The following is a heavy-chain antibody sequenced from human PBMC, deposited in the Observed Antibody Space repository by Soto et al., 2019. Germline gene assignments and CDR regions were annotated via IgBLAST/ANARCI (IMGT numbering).Heavy chain of an antibody. V-gene: IGHV5-51*01. J-gene: IGHJ5*02. CDR1: GYSFTSYC. CDR2: IYPGDSDT. D-gene: IGHD6-13*01. Sequence: GESLKISCKGSGYSFTSYCIGWVRQMPGKGLEWMGIIYPGDSDTRYSPSFQGQVTISADKSISTAYLQWSSLKASDTAMYYCARSPHSSSWYVDWFDPWGQGTLVTISS. CDR3: ARSPHSSSWYVDWFDP.